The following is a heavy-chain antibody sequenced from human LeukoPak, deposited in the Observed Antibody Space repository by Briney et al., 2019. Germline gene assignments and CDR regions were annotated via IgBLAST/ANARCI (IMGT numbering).Heavy chain of an antibody. Sequence: GGSLRLSCAASGFTFRNFAMAWVRQAPGRGLAWVSGVYAGGSAIDYPDSVKGRFTISRDNSKNTLYLQMNDLRVEDTAVYYCVKDLTFGDGKWEFHAWGQGTLVTVSS. V-gene: IGHV3-23*03. CDR2: VYAGGSAI. CDR1: GFTFRNFA. J-gene: IGHJ5*02. D-gene: IGHD2-21*02. CDR3: VKDLTFGDGKWEFHA.